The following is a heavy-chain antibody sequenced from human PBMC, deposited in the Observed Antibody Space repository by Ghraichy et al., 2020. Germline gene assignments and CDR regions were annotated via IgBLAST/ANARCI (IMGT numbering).Heavy chain of an antibody. J-gene: IGHJ6*02. CDR3: ARHDYCSGGSCLLSYYSYGMDV. CDR1: GGSISTSRHY. Sequence: SETLSLTCTVSGGSISTSRHYWGWIRQPPGKGLEWIGTIYYSGSTYYNPSLKSRVTISVDTAKNQFSLKLSAVTAADTAVYYCARHDYCSGGSCLLSYYSYGMDVWGQGTTVTVSS. CDR2: IYYSGST. D-gene: IGHD2-15*01. V-gene: IGHV4-39*01.